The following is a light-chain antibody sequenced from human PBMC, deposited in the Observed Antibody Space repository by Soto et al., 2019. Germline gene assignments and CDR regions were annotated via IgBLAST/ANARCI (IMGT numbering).Light chain of an antibody. CDR2: DAS. Sequence: EVVLTQSPVTLSLSPGERATLSCRASQSVSSYLAWYQQKPGQAPRLLIYDASNRATGIPARFSGSGSGTDFTLTISSLEPEDFAVYYCQKRSNWPPTCGQGTRLEIK. V-gene: IGKV3-11*01. CDR1: QSVSSY. CDR3: QKRSNWPPT. J-gene: IGKJ5*01.